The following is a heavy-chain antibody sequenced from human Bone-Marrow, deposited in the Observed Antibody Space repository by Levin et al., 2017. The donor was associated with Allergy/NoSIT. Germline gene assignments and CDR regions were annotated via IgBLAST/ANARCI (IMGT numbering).Heavy chain of an antibody. V-gene: IGHV3-30*18. J-gene: IGHJ4*02. Sequence: LSLTCAASGFPFTTYGIHWVRQAPGKGLEWVASVSYDGRDQYFADSVKGRFTISRDNSKNTLYLHMNRLRGEDTAVYYCAKETGYASRRDFDYWGQGTLVTVSS. CDR2: VSYDGRDQ. CDR1: GFPFTTYG. CDR3: AKETGYASRRDFDY. D-gene: IGHD6-13*01.